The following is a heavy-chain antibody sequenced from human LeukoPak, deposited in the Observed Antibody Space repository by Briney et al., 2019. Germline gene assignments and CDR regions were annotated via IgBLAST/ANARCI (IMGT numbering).Heavy chain of an antibody. CDR3: ASYRYAWNDGFDY. V-gene: IGHV4-39*01. Sequence: SETLSLTCTVSGGSISSYYWGWIRRPPGKGLEWIANIFYSGDTYYNPSLKSRVTISVDTSKNQFSLKLRSVTAADTAVYYCASYRYAWNDGFDYWGQGTLVTVSS. D-gene: IGHD1-1*01. J-gene: IGHJ4*02. CDR1: GGSISSYY. CDR2: IFYSGDT.